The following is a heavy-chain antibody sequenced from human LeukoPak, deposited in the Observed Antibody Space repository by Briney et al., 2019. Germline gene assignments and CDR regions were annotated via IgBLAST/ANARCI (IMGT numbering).Heavy chain of an antibody. J-gene: IGHJ4*02. CDR1: GFTFSSYA. CDR2: ISYGGSNK. V-gene: IGHV3-30*04. CDR3: ARDLDYSDY. Sequence: GGSLRLSCAASGFTFSSYAMHWVRQAPGKGLEWVAVISYGGSNKYYADSVKGRFTISRDNSKNTLYLQMNSLRAEDTAVYYCARDLDYSDYWGQGTLVTVSS.